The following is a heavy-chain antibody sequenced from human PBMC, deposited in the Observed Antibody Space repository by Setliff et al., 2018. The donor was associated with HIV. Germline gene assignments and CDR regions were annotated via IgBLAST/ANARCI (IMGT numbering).Heavy chain of an antibody. Sequence: SETLSLTCAVYGGSFSGYYWSWIRQSPGMGLEWIGEIKHDGKTNYNSSLKGRIVMSVDTSKNQFSLNLISVTVADTAMYYCAREKEYGSSWYNGYYYYGMDVWGRGTTVTVSS. D-gene: IGHD2-2*01. J-gene: IGHJ6*02. V-gene: IGHV4-34*01. CDR2: IKHDGKT. CDR3: AREKEYGSSWYNGYYYYGMDV. CDR1: GGSFSGYY.